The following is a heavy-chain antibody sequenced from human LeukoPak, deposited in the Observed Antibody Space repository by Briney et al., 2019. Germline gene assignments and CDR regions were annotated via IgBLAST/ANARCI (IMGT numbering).Heavy chain of an antibody. CDR1: GGTFSSYA. CDR3: ARELGSGRGSYYYYMDV. Sequence: ASVKVSCTASGGTFSSYAISWVRQAPGQGGEWMGWINPNSGGTNYAQKFQDRVTMTTDTSISTAYMELSRLRSDDTAVYYCARELGSGRGSYYYYMDVWGKGTTVTISS. D-gene: IGHD3-10*01. J-gene: IGHJ6*03. V-gene: IGHV1-2*02. CDR2: INPNSGGT.